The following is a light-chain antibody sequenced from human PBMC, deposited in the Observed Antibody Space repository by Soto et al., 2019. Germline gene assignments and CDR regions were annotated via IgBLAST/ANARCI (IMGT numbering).Light chain of an antibody. CDR1: QPVNNN. V-gene: IGKV3-15*01. Sequence: IEMTQSPATRSASPGDRATLSCRASQPVNNNLAWYQQKHGQAPRLLIYGVSTRATGISARFSGGGSVTEFTLTISSLQSEDFALYYCQQYDKWPPSIPFGQGTRLEI. CDR2: GVS. CDR3: QQYDKWPPSIP. J-gene: IGKJ5*01.